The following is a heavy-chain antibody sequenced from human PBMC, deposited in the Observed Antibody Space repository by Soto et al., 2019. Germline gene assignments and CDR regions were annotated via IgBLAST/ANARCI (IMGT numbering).Heavy chain of an antibody. V-gene: IGHV3-48*02. J-gene: IGHJ6*02. CDR2: MSSRSLTI. D-gene: IGHD6-6*01. Sequence: EVQLVESGGGLVQPGGSLRVSCAASGFTFSTYSMNWVRQAPGKGLEWVSYMSSRSLTIYYTDSVKGRFTISRDNAKNSLYLQMNSLSDEDTAVYYCARGGSSSYNGMDVWGQGTTVTVSS. CDR1: GFTFSTYS. CDR3: ARGGSSSYNGMDV.